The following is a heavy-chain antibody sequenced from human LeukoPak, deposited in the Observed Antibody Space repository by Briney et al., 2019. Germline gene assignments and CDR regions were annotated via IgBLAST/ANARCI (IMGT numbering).Heavy chain of an antibody. CDR2: ST. CDR3: AKVRYSYY. J-gene: IGHJ4*02. D-gene: IGHD5-18*01. Sequence: GGSLRLSCAASGFTFGSYAMSWVRQAPGKGLEWVSASTYYADSVKSRFTISRDNSKNTLYLQMNSLRAEDTAVYYCAKVRYSYYWGQGTLVTVSS. V-gene: IGHV3-23*01. CDR1: GFTFGSYA.